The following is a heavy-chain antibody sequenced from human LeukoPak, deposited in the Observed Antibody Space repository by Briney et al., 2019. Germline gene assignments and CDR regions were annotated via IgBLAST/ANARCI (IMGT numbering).Heavy chain of an antibody. D-gene: IGHD4-11*01. CDR1: GYSISSGYY. CDR3: ARRYSNSYFDF. Sequence: PSETLSLTCAVSGYSISSGYYWGWIRQPPGKGLEWIGNMYHSGITYYNASLNSRVTISVDTSNNQFSLKLNSVTAADTAVYYCARRYSNSYFDFWGQGTLVTVSS. V-gene: IGHV4-38-2*01. CDR2: MYHSGIT. J-gene: IGHJ4*02.